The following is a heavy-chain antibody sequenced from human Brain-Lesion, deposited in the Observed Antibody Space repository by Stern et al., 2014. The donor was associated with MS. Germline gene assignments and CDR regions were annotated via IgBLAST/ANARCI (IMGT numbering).Heavy chain of an antibody. CDR1: DDSISSSTYY. Sequence: KESAPGLVKPSKTLSLTCTVSDDSISSSTYYWAWIRQPPGKGLEWIGNIYYSGFTYYNPSLKRRITISVDMSKNQFSLKLSSVTAADTAIYYCARHDSVPRPSQLYSARDRGPGYFDYWGQGTLVTVSS. CDR2: IYYSGFT. CDR3: ARHDSVPRPSQLYSARDRGPGYFDY. D-gene: IGHD1-26*01. V-gene: IGHV4-39*01. J-gene: IGHJ4*02.